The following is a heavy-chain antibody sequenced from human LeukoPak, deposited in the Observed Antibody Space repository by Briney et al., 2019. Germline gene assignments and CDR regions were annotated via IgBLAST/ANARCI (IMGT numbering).Heavy chain of an antibody. CDR3: ARRVLLWKGFDP. CDR1: GGSFSGYY. V-gene: IGHV4-34*01. D-gene: IGHD3-10*01. Sequence: SETLSLTCAVYGGSFSGYYWSWIRQPPGKGLEWIGEINHSGSTNYNPSLKSRVTISVDTSKNQFSLKLSSVTAADTAVYYCARRVLLWKGFDPWGQGTLVTVSS. J-gene: IGHJ5*02. CDR2: INHSGST.